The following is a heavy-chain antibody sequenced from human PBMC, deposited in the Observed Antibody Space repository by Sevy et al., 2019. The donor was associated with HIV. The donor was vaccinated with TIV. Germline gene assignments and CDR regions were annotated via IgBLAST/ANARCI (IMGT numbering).Heavy chain of an antibody. CDR1: GFNFRSFA. CDR3: ALVVDTSMLTGYYSNGMDL. J-gene: IGHJ6*02. V-gene: IGHV3-30-3*01. D-gene: IGHD5-18*01. CDR2: ISYDGSNK. Sequence: GGCLRLSCAASGFNFRSFAMHWVRQAPGKGLEWLAVISYDGSNKYYADSVKGRFTISRDNSQNTLYLQMNSLRPEDTAVYFCALVVDTSMLTGYYSNGMDLWGQGTTVTVSS.